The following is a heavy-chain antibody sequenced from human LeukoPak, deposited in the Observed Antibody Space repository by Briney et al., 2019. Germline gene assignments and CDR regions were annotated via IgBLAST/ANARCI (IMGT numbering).Heavy chain of an antibody. D-gene: IGHD2-15*01. J-gene: IGHJ4*02. CDR1: GFTFSSYG. V-gene: IGHV3-30*18. CDR2: ISYDGSNK. Sequence: PGRSLRLSCAASGFTFSSYGMHWVRQAPGKGLEWVAVISYDGSNKYYADSVKGRFTISRDNSKNTLYLQMNSLRAEDTAVYYCAKVKAGTCSGGSCYRYYFDYWGQGTLVTVSS. CDR3: AKVKAGTCSGGSCYRYYFDY.